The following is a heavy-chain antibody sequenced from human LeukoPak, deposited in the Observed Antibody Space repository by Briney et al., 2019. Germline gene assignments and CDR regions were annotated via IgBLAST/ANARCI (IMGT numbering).Heavy chain of an antibody. CDR1: GFTFSGYG. Sequence: PGGSLRLSCEASGFTFSGYGMHWVRLAPGKGLEWVAVISYDGAQKHFADSVQGRFTISRDNANKSLYLQLNSLRAEDTAVYFCAREPIYGLNFVYWGQGTLVTVSS. J-gene: IGHJ4*02. CDR2: ISYDGAQK. V-gene: IGHV3-30*03. D-gene: IGHD2/OR15-2a*01. CDR3: AREPIYGLNFVY.